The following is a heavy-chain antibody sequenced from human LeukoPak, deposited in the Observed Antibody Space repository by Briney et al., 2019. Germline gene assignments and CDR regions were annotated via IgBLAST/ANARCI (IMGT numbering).Heavy chain of an antibody. J-gene: IGHJ4*02. CDR2: IYYSGST. V-gene: IGHV4-4*02. CDR3: ARQVTRYSSGWSRLDY. D-gene: IGHD6-19*01. CDR1: GGSISSSNW. Sequence: PSGTLSLTCAVSGGSISSSNWWSWVRQPPGKGLEWIGEIYYSGSTYYNPSLKSRVTISVDTSKNQFSLKLSSVTAADTAVYYCARQVTRYSSGWSRLDYWGQGTLVTVSS.